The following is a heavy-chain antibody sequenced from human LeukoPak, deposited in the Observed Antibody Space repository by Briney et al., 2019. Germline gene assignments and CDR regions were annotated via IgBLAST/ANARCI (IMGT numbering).Heavy chain of an antibody. J-gene: IGHJ4*02. Sequence: PSETLSLTCTVSGGSISSSSYYWGWIRQPPGKGLEWIGSIYYSGSTYYNPSLKSRVTISVDTSKNQFSLKLSSVTAADTAVYYCARHMKEGGSSWCPKPMYYFDYWGQGTLVTVSS. CDR1: GGSISSSSYY. CDR2: IYYSGST. D-gene: IGHD6-13*01. CDR3: ARHMKEGGSSWCPKPMYYFDY. V-gene: IGHV4-39*01.